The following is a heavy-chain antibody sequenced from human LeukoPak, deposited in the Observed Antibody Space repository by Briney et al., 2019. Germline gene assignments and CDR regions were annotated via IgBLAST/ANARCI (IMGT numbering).Heavy chain of an antibody. V-gene: IGHV3-49*04. J-gene: IGHJ5*02. D-gene: IGHD2-15*01. CDR1: GFTFGTYL. CDR3: TRDYCSGGSCYSGFDP. Sequence: GGSLRLSCAASGFTFGTYLMHWVRQAPGKGLVWVGFIRSKAYGGTTEYAASGQGRFTIPRDDSKSIAYLQVNSLKTEDTAVYYCTRDYCSGGSCYSGFDPWGQGTLVTVSS. CDR2: IRSKAYGGTT.